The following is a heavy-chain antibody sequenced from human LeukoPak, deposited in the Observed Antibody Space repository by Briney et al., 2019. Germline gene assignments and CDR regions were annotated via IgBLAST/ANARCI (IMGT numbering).Heavy chain of an antibody. Sequence: PGTSLRLSCATSGFTFSHYAMHWVRQAPGKGLEWVAVIWNDGSDKYYGDSVKGRFTISRDNSEKTVYLQMNILRVEDTAVYYCAKDAERGFDFSNSLESWGQGTLVTVSS. CDR2: IWNDGSDK. D-gene: IGHD4-11*01. CDR3: AKDAERGFDFSNSLES. V-gene: IGHV3-33*06. J-gene: IGHJ4*02. CDR1: GFTFSHYA.